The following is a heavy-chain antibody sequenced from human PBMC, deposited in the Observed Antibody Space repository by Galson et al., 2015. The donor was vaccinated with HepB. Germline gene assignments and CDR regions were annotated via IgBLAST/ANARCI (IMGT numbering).Heavy chain of an antibody. CDR1: GFTFSDYY. V-gene: IGHV3-11*06. CDR3: ARAGKNYYYYGMDV. Sequence: SLRLSCAASGFTFSDYYMSWIRQAPGKGLEWVSYISSSSSYTNYADSVKGRFTISRDNAKNSLYLQMNSLRAEDTAVYYCARAGKNYYYYGMDVWGQGTTVTVSS. CDR2: ISSSSSYT. J-gene: IGHJ6*02.